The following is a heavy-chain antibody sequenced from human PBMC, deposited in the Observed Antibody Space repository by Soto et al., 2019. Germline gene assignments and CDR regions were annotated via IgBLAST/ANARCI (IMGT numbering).Heavy chain of an antibody. V-gene: IGHV4-38-2*01. CDR2: IYHSGST. J-gene: IGHJ5*02. CDR1: GYSISSGYY. Sequence: SETLSLTCAVSGYSISSGYYWGWIRQPPGKGLEWIGSIYHSGSTYYNPSLKSRVTISVDTSKNQFSLKLSSVTAADTAVYYCARRPDPWGQGTLVTVSS. CDR3: ARRPDP.